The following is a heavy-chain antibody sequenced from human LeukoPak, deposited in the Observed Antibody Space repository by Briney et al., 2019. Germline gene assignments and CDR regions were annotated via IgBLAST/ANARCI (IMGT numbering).Heavy chain of an antibody. Sequence: GGSLRLSCAASGFTFSSYGMHWVRQAPGKGLEWVAFIRYDGSNKYYADSVKGRFTISRDNSKNTLYLQMNSLRAEDTAVYYCARAGGQADDYSNYYYYMDVWGKGTTVTVSS. V-gene: IGHV3-30*02. CDR3: ARAGGQADDYSNYYYYMDV. CDR2: IRYDGSNK. D-gene: IGHD4-11*01. J-gene: IGHJ6*03. CDR1: GFTFSSYG.